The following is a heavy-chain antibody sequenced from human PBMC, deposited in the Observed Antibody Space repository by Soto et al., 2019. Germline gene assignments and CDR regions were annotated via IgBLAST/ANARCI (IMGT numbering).Heavy chain of an antibody. Sequence: EVQLVESGGGLVKPGESLRLSCAASGFTFSNAWMTWVRQAPGKGLEWVGRIKRRYDGATTDYVAPVKGRFTISRDDSRNTPYLQLNSRKTEDTAVYYCTTDSDCSRTSRHGPNYYYGTDVWGQGTTVTVSS. CDR1: GFTFSNAW. D-gene: IGHD2-2*01. J-gene: IGHJ6*02. CDR3: TTDSDCSRTSRHGPNYYYGTDV. CDR2: IKRRYDGATT. V-gene: IGHV3-15*07.